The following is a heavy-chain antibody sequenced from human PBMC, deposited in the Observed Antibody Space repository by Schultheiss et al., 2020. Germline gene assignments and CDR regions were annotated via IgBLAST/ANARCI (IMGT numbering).Heavy chain of an antibody. J-gene: IGHJ6*02. CDR2: INHSGST. CDR1: GGSFSGYY. D-gene: IGHD3-3*02. V-gene: IGHV4-34*01. Sequence: GSLRLSCAVYGGSFSGYYWSWIRQPPGKGLEWIGEINHSGSTNYNPSLKSRVTISVDTSKNQFSLKLSSVTAANTAVYYCARGRHFMDVWGQGTTVTVS. CDR3: ARGRHFMDV.